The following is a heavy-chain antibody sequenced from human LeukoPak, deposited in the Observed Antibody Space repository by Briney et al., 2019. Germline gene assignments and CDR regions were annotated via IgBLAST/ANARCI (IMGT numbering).Heavy chain of an antibody. Sequence: GGSLRLSCAASGFTFSNYWMHWVRQAPGKGLVWVSRINSDGCSTSYADSVKGRFTISRDNAKNTLYLQMNSLRAEDTAVYYCARVSSGSYSGYYYYYMDVWGKGTTVTLSS. V-gene: IGHV3-74*01. CDR1: GFTFSNYW. D-gene: IGHD1-26*01. CDR2: INSDGCST. CDR3: ARVSSGSYSGYYYYYMDV. J-gene: IGHJ6*03.